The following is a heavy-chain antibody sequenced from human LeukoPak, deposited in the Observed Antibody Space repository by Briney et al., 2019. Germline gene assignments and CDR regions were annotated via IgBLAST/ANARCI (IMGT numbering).Heavy chain of an antibody. D-gene: IGHD5-18*01. Sequence: RGCPRLSCAASVFTPCIYNMTCVRQAPGQGRAWVSYISSSITIIYYADSVKGRFTVSRYNSKNSLYLQMISLRDGDTAVYYCAGVGGYGSFAYWGRGTLVTVSS. V-gene: IGHV3-48*02. CDR2: ISSSITII. CDR1: VFTPCIYN. CDR3: AGVGGYGSFAY. J-gene: IGHJ4*02.